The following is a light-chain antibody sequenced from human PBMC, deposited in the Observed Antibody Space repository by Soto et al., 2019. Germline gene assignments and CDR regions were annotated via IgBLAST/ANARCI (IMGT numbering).Light chain of an antibody. CDR2: GAS. Sequence: EIVLTQSPGTLSLSPGERATLSCRASQSVSSTYLAWYQQKPGQAPRLLIYGASSRASGIPDRFSGSGSGKDFTLTFSRLDPEDFAVYYCEQYGRSSLTFGPGTKVDIK. CDR3: EQYGRSSLT. CDR1: QSVSSTY. J-gene: IGKJ3*01. V-gene: IGKV3-20*01.